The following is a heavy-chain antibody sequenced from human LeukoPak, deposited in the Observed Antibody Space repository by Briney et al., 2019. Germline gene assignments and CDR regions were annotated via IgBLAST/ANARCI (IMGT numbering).Heavy chain of an antibody. CDR3: TRDRGTYNWFDP. CDR1: GFTFSGSA. D-gene: IGHD2-15*01. J-gene: IGHJ5*02. Sequence: GGSLKLSCAASGFTFSGSAVHWVRQSSGKGLEWVGHIDKKDNLYATAYAESVKGRFTISRDDSEDTAFLHMDSLKTEDTALYYCTRDRGTYNWFDPWGQGTLVTVSS. CDR2: IDKKDNLYAT. V-gene: IGHV3-73*01.